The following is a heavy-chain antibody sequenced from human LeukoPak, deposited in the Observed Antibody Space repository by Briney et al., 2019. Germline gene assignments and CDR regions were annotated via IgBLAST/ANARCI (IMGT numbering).Heavy chain of an antibody. CDR3: AREALYGDYDPNWFYP. D-gene: IGHD4-17*01. CDR2: INHSGTT. CDR1: GGSFSGYY. Sequence: SETLSLTCAVYGGSFSGYYWSWLRQPTGKGLEWIGEINHSGTTNYNPSLKRRVTMSVDTSKNQFSLKLSSVSAAGTAVYFSAREALYGDYDPNWFYPWGEESLVTVS. J-gene: IGHJ5*02. V-gene: IGHV4-34*01.